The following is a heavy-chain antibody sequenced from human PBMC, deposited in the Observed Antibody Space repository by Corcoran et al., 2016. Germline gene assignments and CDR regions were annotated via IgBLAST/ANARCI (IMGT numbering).Heavy chain of an antibody. J-gene: IGHJ4*02. D-gene: IGHD2-21*02. V-gene: IGHV4-38-2*02. CDR2: IYHSGST. CDR3: ASWICVDCGHSVPHPRGDFDY. CDR1: GYSISSGYY. Sequence: QVQLQESGPGLVKPSETLSLTCTVSGYSISSGYYWGWIRQPPGKGLEWIGSIYHSGSTYYNPSLKSRVTISVDTSKNQFSLKLSSVTAADTAVYYGASWICVDCGHSVPHPRGDFDYWGQGTPVTVSS.